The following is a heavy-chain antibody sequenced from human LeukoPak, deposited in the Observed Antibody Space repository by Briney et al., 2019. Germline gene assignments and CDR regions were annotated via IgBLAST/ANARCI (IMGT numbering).Heavy chain of an antibody. CDR2: VSNSSSTI. CDR1: GFTFSIYS. D-gene: IGHD1-26*01. CDR3: ARSGPEQWGSNFYFYMDV. J-gene: IGHJ6*03. V-gene: IGHV3-48*01. Sequence: GALRLSCAASGFTFSIYSMNWVRQAPGKGLEWVSYVSNSSSTIYYADSVKGRFTISRDNAKNSLYLQMNSLRAEDTAVYYCARSGPEQWGSNFYFYMDVWGKGTTLTVSS.